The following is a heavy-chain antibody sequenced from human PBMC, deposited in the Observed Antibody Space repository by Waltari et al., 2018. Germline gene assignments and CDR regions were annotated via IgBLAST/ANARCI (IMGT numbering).Heavy chain of an antibody. V-gene: IGHV3-21*01. CDR2: ISATGGYI. Sequence: DVQLMESGGGLVKPGGSLRLSCAASGFPFSSYYMNWVRQAPGKGREWVASISATGGYIHYADSVKGRFTISRDNAKNALYLQMSSLRDEDTAVYYCARGGWGFYLDLWGQGALVTVSS. CDR1: GFPFSSYY. J-gene: IGHJ5*02. CDR3: ARGGWGFYLDL. D-gene: IGHD7-27*01.